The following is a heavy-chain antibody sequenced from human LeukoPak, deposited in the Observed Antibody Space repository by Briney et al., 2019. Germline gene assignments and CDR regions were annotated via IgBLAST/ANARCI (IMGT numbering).Heavy chain of an antibody. J-gene: IGHJ4*02. V-gene: IGHV1-18*01. CDR1: GYTFTSYG. Sequence: ASVKVSCKASGYTFTSYGISWVRQAPGQGLEWMGWISAYNGNTNYAQKLQGRVTMTTDTSTSTAYTELRSLRSDDTAVYYCARDRKYGGYFDYWGQGTLVTVSS. D-gene: IGHD4/OR15-4a*01. CDR2: ISAYNGNT. CDR3: ARDRKYGGYFDY.